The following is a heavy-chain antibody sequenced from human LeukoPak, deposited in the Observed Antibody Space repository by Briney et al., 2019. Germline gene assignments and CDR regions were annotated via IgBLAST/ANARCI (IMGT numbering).Heavy chain of an antibody. CDR1: GFTFSSYA. Sequence: GGSLRLSCAASGFTFSSYAMTWVRQAPGKGLEWVSAISGSGGTTYFAKSVKGRFTISRDNSENTIYLQMNSLRAEDTAIYYCVKGRMLTYYYYGLDVWGQGTTVTVSS. J-gene: IGHJ6*02. CDR2: ISGSGGTT. CDR3: VKGRMLTYYYYGLDV. D-gene: IGHD3-16*01. V-gene: IGHV3-23*01.